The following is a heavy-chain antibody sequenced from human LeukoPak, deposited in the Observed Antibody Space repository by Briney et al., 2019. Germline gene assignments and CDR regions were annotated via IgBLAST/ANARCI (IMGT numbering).Heavy chain of an antibody. D-gene: IGHD3-3*01. CDR2: INHSGST. Sequence: SETLSLTCAVYGGSFSGYYWSWIRQPPGKGLEWIGEINHSGSTNYNPSLKSRVTISVDTSKNQFSLKLSSVTAADTAVYYCARDGSNHDFWSGYYSGWFDPWGQGTLVTVSS. CDR3: ARDGSNHDFWSGYYSGWFDP. V-gene: IGHV4-34*01. CDR1: GGSFSGYY. J-gene: IGHJ5*02.